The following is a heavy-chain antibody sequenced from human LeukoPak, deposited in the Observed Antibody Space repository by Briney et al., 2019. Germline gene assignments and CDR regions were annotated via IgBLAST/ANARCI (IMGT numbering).Heavy chain of an antibody. CDR1: GYTFTNYA. Sequence: ASVKVSCKGSGYTFTNYAVHWVRQAPGRRLEWLGWINPGNGDTKYSQNFQGRVTVTSDTSAATAYVELNSLTSEDTAVYYCARERWHCRVNCYSVYYYALDVWGQGTTVTVSS. CDR3: ARERWHCRVNCYSVYYYALDV. V-gene: IGHV1-3*01. J-gene: IGHJ6*02. D-gene: IGHD2-15*01. CDR2: INPGNGDT.